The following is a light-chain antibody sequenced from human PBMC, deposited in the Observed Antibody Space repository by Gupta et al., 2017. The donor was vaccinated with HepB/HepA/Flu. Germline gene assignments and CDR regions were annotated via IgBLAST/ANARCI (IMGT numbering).Light chain of an antibody. V-gene: IGKV4-1*01. J-gene: IGKJ1*01. CDR3: QQDYSTPQT. CDR1: QSVLYNSNNKNY. Sequence: DIVTTQSPDSLAVSLGERATINCKSSQSVLYNSNNKNYLAWYQQKPGQPPKLLIYWASTRESGVPDRFIGSGSRTDFTLTISSLQAEDVAVYFCQQDYSTPQTFGQGTKVEIK. CDR2: WAS.